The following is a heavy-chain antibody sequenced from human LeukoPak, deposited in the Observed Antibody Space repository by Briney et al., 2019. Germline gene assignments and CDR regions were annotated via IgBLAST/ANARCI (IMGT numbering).Heavy chain of an antibody. V-gene: IGHV3-74*01. CDR1: GFNFSNSL. Sequence: GGSLRLSCGASGFNFSNSLMHWVRQAPGKGLVWVSGINHDGSETYYADSVKGPFTISRDTAKNTLYLQMNSLRAEDTAVYYCTTVFEYWGQGTLVTASS. J-gene: IGHJ4*02. CDR3: TTVFEY. CDR2: INHDGSET.